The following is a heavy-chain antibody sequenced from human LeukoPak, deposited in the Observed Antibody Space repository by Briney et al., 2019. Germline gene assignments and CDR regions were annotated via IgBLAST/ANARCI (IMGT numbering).Heavy chain of an antibody. CDR1: GGTFSSYA. J-gene: IGHJ3*02. CDR2: IIPIFGTA. V-gene: IGHV1-69*06. D-gene: IGHD3-16*01. CDR3: ARWGSAWGAFDI. Sequence: ASVTVSCKASGGTFSSYAISWVRQAPGQGLEWMGGIIPIFGTANYAQKFQGRVTINADKSTSTAYMELSSLRSEDTAVYYCARWGSAWGAFDIWGQGTMVTVSS.